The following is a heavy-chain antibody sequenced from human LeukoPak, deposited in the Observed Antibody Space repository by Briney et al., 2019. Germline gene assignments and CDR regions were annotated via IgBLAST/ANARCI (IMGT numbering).Heavy chain of an antibody. V-gene: IGHV3-30*18. J-gene: IGHJ3*02. CDR1: GFTFSSYS. Sequence: PGGSLRLSCAASGFTFSSYSMHWVRQAPGKGREWVAVISYDGSNKYYADSVKGRFTISRDNSKNTLYLQMNSLRAEDTAVYYCAKEKVLKWELDAFDIWGQGTMVTVSS. CDR2: ISYDGSNK. D-gene: IGHD1-26*01. CDR3: AKEKVLKWELDAFDI.